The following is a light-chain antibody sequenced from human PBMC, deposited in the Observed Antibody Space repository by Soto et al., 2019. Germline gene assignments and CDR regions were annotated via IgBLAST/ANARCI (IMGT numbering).Light chain of an antibody. V-gene: IGKV1-39*01. J-gene: IGKJ4*01. CDR3: QETFSTPSFT. Sequence: DIQMTQSPPSLSASVGDGVTITCRASQSISNYVNWYQQKPGKAPKLLIYAASRLQSGVPSRFSGTGSRTDFTLTISSLQPEDFATYYCQETFSTPSFTFGGGTKVEI. CDR2: AAS. CDR1: QSISNY.